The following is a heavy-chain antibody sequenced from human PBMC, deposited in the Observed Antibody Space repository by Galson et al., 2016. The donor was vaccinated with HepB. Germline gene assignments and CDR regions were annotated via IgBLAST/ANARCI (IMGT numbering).Heavy chain of an antibody. CDR2: IYPGDSEI. CDR3: ARQYNFWSGYSESYFGMDV. CDR1: GYTFTDYW. J-gene: IGHJ4*02. Sequence: QSGAEVKKPGESLKISCKASGYTFTDYWIGWVRQMPGKGLEWMGIIYPGDSEIRYSPSFQGQVTMSVDKSISTAFLQWSSLKASDTAMYYCARQYNFWSGYSESYFGMDVWGQGTLVTVSS. V-gene: IGHV5-51*01. D-gene: IGHD3-3*01.